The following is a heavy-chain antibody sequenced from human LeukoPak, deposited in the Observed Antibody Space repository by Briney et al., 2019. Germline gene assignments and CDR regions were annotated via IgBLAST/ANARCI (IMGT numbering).Heavy chain of an antibody. CDR3: TTPGGGPAVAVLLDGMDV. Sequence: PGGPLRLSCAASGFTFSNAWMSWVRQAPGKGLEWVGRIKSKTDGGTTDYAAPVKGRFTISRDDSKNTLYLQMNSLKTEDTAVYYCTTPGGGPAVAVLLDGMDVWGKGTTVTVPS. V-gene: IGHV3-15*01. J-gene: IGHJ6*04. CDR2: IKSKTDGGTT. CDR1: GFTFSNAW. D-gene: IGHD6-19*01.